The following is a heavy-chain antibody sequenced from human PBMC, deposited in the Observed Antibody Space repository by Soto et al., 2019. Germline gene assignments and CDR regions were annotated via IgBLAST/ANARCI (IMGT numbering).Heavy chain of an antibody. CDR3: ARAPEYYDILTGYFFYGMDV. D-gene: IGHD3-9*01. V-gene: IGHV3-21*01. J-gene: IGHJ6*02. CDR1: GFTFSSYS. Sequence: EVQLVESGGGLVKPGGSLRLSCAASGFTFSSYSMNWVRQAPGKGLEWVSSISSSSSYLYYADSVKGRFTISRDNAKNSLYLQMNSLRAEDTAVYYCARAPEYYDILTGYFFYGMDVWGQGTTVTVSS. CDR2: ISSSSSYL.